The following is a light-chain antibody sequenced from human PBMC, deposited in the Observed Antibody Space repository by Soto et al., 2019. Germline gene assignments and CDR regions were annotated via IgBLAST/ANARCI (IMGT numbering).Light chain of an antibody. J-gene: IGLJ3*02. CDR3: MCYAGGNNWV. CDR1: SSDVGTHGY. Sequence: ALTQPPFASGSPGQSVTISCTGTSSDVGTHGYVSWYQQHAGKAPKLMIYDVTKRPSGVPDRFSGSKSANTASLTVSGLQAEDEADYYCMCYAGGNNWVFGGGTKLTVL. CDR2: DVT. V-gene: IGLV2-8*01.